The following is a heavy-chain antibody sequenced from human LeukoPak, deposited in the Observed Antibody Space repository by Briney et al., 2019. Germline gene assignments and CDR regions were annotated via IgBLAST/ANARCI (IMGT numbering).Heavy chain of an antibody. CDR3: ARDRELGY. CDR1: GGSISNYY. CDR2: IYDSGST. Sequence: PSETLSLTCTVSGGSISNYYWSWIRQPPGKGLEWIGYIYDSGSTNYNPSLKSRVTISVDTSKNQFSLTLRSVTAADTAVYFCARDRELGYWGQGTLVTVSS. V-gene: IGHV4-59*01. J-gene: IGHJ4*02. D-gene: IGHD3-10*01.